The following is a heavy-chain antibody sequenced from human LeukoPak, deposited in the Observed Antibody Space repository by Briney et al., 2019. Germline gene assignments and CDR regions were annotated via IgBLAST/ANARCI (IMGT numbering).Heavy chain of an antibody. CDR1: GYTFTGYY. Sequence: ASVKVSCKASGYTFTGYYMHWVRQAPGQGLEWMGWISTGNSNTNYGQKFQGRVTMTTDTSTGTAYMELRSLRSDDTAMYYCATANNWNYALGYWGQGTLVTVSS. CDR2: ISTGNSNT. D-gene: IGHD1-7*01. V-gene: IGHV1-18*04. J-gene: IGHJ4*02. CDR3: ATANNWNYALGY.